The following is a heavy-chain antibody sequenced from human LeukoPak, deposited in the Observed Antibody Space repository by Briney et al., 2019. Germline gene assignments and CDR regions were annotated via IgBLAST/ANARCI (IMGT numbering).Heavy chain of an antibody. CDR3: ARHTYYYDARSSYPYYYGMDV. Sequence: NPSETLSLTCTVSGGSISSYYWSWIRQPPGKGLEWIGYIYYSGSTNYNPSLKSRVTISVDTSKNQFSLRLSSVTAADTAVYYCARHTYYYDARSSYPYYYGMDVWGQGTTVTVSS. J-gene: IGHJ6*02. CDR1: GGSISSYY. D-gene: IGHD3-10*01. V-gene: IGHV4-59*08. CDR2: IYYSGST.